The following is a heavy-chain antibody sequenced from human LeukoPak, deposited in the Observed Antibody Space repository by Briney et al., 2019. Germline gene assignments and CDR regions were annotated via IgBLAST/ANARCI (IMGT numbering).Heavy chain of an antibody. D-gene: IGHD5-18*01. J-gene: IGHJ4*02. V-gene: IGHV1-2*02. CDR1: GYTFTSYD. Sequence: ASVKVSCKASGYTFTSYDINWVRQAPGQGLEWMGWINPNSGGTNYAQKFQGRVTMTRDTSISTAYMELSRLRSDDTAVYYCARDNLPAMVSADYWGQGTLVTVSS. CDR3: ARDNLPAMVSADY. CDR2: INPNSGGT.